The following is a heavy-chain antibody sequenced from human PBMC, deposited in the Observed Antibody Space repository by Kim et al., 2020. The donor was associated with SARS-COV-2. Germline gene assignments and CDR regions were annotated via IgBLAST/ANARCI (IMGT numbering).Heavy chain of an antibody. CDR1: GDPFNDDD. CDR2: CYVTGST. V-gene: IGHV4-59*01. CDR3: AGSPSDTVVREFGS. Sequence: SETLSLTCAVAGDPFNDDDGRGNRHRSGKGRECIGYCYVTGSTNYNPSLKSRVPMSVDTSKNQSSLQLNSGTAADTAMYYCAGSPSDTVVREFGSWGEGILVTVAS. D-gene: IGHD2-21*01. J-gene: IGHJ5*01.